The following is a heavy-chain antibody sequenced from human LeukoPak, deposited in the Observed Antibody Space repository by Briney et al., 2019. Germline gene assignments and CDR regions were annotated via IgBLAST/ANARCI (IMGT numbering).Heavy chain of an antibody. J-gene: IGHJ4*02. Sequence: PSQTLSLTCAVSGGSISSGGYSWSWIRQPPGKGLEWIGYIYHSGSTYYNPSLKSRVTISVDRSKNQFSLKLSSVTAEDTAVYYCARGTGDPMYYFDYWGQGTLVTVSS. V-gene: IGHV4-30-2*01. CDR1: GGSISSGGYS. D-gene: IGHD7-27*01. CDR3: ARGTGDPMYYFDY. CDR2: IYHSGST.